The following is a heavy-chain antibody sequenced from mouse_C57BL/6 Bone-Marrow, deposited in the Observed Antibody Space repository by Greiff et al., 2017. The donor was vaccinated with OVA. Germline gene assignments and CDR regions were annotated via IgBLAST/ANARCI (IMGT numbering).Heavy chain of an antibody. Sequence: EVKLMESGGGLVQPGGSLSLSCAASGFTFTDYYMSWVRQPPGKALEWLGFISNKANGYTTAYSASVKGRFTISRDNSQSILYLQMNALRAEDSATDYCARSYYGSSHWYFDVWGTGTTVTVSS. D-gene: IGHD1-1*01. CDR2: ISNKANGYTT. CDR3: ARSYYGSSHWYFDV. V-gene: IGHV7-3*01. CDR1: GFTFTDYY. J-gene: IGHJ1*03.